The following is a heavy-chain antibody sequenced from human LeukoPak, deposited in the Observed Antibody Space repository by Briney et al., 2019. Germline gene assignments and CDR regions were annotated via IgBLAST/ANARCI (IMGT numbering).Heavy chain of an antibody. D-gene: IGHD3-3*01. CDR3: ARAILTPSGFVWHFDL. CDR2: THYSGNA. J-gene: IGHJ2*01. CDR1: GDSISSYY. Sequence: PSETLSLTCIVSGDSISSYYWSWIRQHPGKGLEWIGYTHYSGNAYYNPSLKSRVTISVDTSKSQFSLKLSSVTAADTAVYYCARAILTPSGFVWHFDLWGRGTLVTVSS. V-gene: IGHV4-59*06.